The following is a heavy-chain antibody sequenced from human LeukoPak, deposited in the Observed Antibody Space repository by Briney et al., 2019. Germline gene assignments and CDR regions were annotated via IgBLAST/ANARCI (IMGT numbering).Heavy chain of an antibody. Sequence: GGSLRLSCAASGFTFDDYGMSWVRQAPGKGLEWVSGINWNGGSTGYADSVKGRFTISRDNAKSSLYLQMNSLRAEDTALYYCARARELMVYAAFDYWGQGTLVTVSS. D-gene: IGHD2-8*01. CDR1: GFTFDDYG. CDR2: INWNGGST. J-gene: IGHJ4*02. V-gene: IGHV3-20*04. CDR3: ARARELMVYAAFDY.